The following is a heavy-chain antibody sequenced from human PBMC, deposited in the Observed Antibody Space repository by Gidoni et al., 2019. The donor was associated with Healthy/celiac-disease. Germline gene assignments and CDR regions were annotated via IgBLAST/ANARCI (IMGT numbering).Heavy chain of an antibody. CDR3: AKDSLVVVAEGYFDY. CDR1: GFTFDEYA. J-gene: IGHJ4*02. D-gene: IGHD2-15*01. Sequence: EVQLVESGGGLVQPGRSLRRSCAASGFTFDEYAMHWVRPAPGKGLEWVSGISWNSGSIGYADSVKGRFTISRDNAKNSLYLQMNSLRAEDTALYYCAKDSLVVVAEGYFDYWGQGTLVTVSS. CDR2: ISWNSGSI. V-gene: IGHV3-9*01.